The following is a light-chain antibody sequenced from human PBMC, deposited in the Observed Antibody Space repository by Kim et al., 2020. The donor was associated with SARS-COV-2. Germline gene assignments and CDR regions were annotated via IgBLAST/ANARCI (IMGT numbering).Light chain of an antibody. CDR2: DVT. J-gene: IGLJ3*02. V-gene: IGLV2-14*03. Sequence: GRAITSSCNGTSSDVGGYNYVSWYQQQPGKAPTLMIYDVTKRPSGVSNRFSGSKSGNTASLTISGLQAEDEAEYFCSSHTTSKTLVFGGGTQLTVL. CDR3: SSHTTSKTLV. CDR1: SSDVGGYNY.